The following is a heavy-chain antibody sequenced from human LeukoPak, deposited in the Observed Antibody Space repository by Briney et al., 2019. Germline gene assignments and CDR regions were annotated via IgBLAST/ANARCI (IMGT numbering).Heavy chain of an antibody. D-gene: IGHD5-18*01. Sequence: SETLSLTCTVSGGSISSYYWNWIWQPPGKGLEWIAYLYYSGSTNYNRSLKSRVTISVDTSKNQFSLKLSSVTAADTAVYYCARGRSGYSYVHDAFDIWGQGTMVTVSS. V-gene: IGHV4-59*01. CDR3: ARGRSGYSYVHDAFDI. J-gene: IGHJ3*02. CDR1: GGSISSYY. CDR2: LYYSGST.